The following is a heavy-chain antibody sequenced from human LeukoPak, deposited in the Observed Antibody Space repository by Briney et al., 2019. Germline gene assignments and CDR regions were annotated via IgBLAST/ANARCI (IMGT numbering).Heavy chain of an antibody. CDR1: GGSISSGIHY. D-gene: IGHD2-2*01. CDR3: ASTHCASPSCYSYYYSGLDV. CDR2: IYNTGSA. J-gene: IGHJ6*02. V-gene: IGHV4-31*11. Sequence: PSETLSLTCAVSGGSISSGIHYWNWIRQHPGQGLEWIGHIYNTGSAYYNPSLMSRVSISIDTSENQFSLKLSSVTAADTAVYYCASTHCASPSCYSYYYSGLDVWGQGTTVIVSS.